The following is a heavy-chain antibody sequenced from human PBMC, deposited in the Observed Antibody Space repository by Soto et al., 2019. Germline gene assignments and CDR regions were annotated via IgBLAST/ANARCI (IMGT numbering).Heavy chain of an antibody. CDR1: GGSISSYY. J-gene: IGHJ6*02. CDR3: ARGGGFGEFLWDV. D-gene: IGHD3-10*01. Sequence: SETLSLTCTVSGGSISSYYWSWIRQPPGKGLEWIGYIYYSGSTNYNPSLKSRVTISVDTSKNQFSLKLSSVTAADTAVYYCARGGGFGEFLWDVWGQGTTVTVSS. V-gene: IGHV4-59*01. CDR2: IYYSGST.